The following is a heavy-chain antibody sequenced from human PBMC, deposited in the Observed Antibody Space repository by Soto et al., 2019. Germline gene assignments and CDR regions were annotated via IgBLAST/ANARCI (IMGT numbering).Heavy chain of an antibody. CDR3: ARGIGSSSAGYYYMDV. CDR1: GFALDGYA. V-gene: IGHV3-9*01. CDR2: IGWNGDNI. D-gene: IGHD6-6*01. J-gene: IGHJ6*03. Sequence: GGSLRLSCAASGFALDGYAMSWVRQAPGKGLEWVSGIGWNGDNIGYADSVKGRFTISRDNAKNSLFLQMNSLRAEDTAVYYCARGIGSSSAGYYYMDVWGKGTTVTLSS.